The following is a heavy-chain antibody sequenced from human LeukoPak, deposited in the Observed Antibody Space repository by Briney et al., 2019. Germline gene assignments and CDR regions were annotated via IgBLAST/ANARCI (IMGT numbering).Heavy chain of an antibody. CDR3: ARGGWVSSDAFDV. V-gene: IGHV3-23*01. Sequence: GGSLRLSCAASGFTFSNYAVSWVRQAPGKGLDWVSVISGPGTSTSYGNSVKGRFTISRDNSKNTVFLQKNSLRAEDTAVYYCARGGWVSSDAFDVWGQGTMVTVSS. D-gene: IGHD5/OR15-5a*01. CDR2: ISGPGTST. CDR1: GFTFSNYA. J-gene: IGHJ3*01.